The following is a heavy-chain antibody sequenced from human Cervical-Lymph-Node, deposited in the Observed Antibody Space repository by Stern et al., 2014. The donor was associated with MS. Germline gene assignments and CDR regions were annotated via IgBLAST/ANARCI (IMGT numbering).Heavy chain of an antibody. CDR3: VRDHYNILTGYYIDY. J-gene: IGHJ4*02. CDR2: IHSGGYT. CDR1: GFTVSSNY. D-gene: IGHD3-9*01. Sequence: EVQLVQSGGGLTQPGGSLRLSCATSGFTVSSNYMSWARQAPGKGLEWVSVIHSGGYTFYVDSVKGRFSISRDNSKNTLYLQMNSLRAEDTAVYYCVRDHYNILTGYYIDYWGQGTLVTVSS. V-gene: IGHV3-53*01.